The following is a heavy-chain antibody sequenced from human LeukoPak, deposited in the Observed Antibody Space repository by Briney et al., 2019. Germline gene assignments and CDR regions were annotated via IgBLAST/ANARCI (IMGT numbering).Heavy chain of an antibody. D-gene: IGHD2-15*01. CDR1: GFTFSSYA. V-gene: IGHV3-30-3*01. CDR2: ISYDGSNK. Sequence: GGSLRLSCAASGFTFSSYAMHWVRQAPGKGLEWVAVISYDGSNKYYADSVKGRFTISRDNSKNTLYLQMNSLRAEDTAVYYCAKDWVKRLPLEWGYSDYWGQGTLVTVSS. CDR3: AKDWVKRLPLEWGYSDY. J-gene: IGHJ4*02.